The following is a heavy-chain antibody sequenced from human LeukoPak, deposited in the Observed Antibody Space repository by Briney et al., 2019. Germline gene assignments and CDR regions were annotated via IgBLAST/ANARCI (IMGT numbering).Heavy chain of an antibody. Sequence: EASVKVSCKASGGTFSSYAISWVRLAPGQGLEWMGGIIPIFGTANYAQKFQGRVTITADESTSTAYMELSSLRSEDTAVYYCARDSVAGSIAAAGTSWFDPWGQGTLVTVSS. V-gene: IGHV1-69*13. J-gene: IGHJ5*02. CDR2: IIPIFGTA. D-gene: IGHD6-13*01. CDR1: GGTFSSYA. CDR3: ARDSVAGSIAAAGTSWFDP.